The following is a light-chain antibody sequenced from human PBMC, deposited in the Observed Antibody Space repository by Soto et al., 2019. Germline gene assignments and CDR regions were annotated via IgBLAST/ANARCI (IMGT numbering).Light chain of an antibody. CDR3: QVWDSGSDHVV. V-gene: IGLV3-21*02. CDR2: DGT. J-gene: IGLJ2*01. CDR1: NIETKS. Sequence: VLTQPPSVSVAPGQTARITCGGNNIETKSVHWYQQKPGQAPVLVVYDGTDRPSGIPERFSGSNSGNTATLTISRVEAGDEADYYCQVWDSGSDHVVFGGGTKLTVL.